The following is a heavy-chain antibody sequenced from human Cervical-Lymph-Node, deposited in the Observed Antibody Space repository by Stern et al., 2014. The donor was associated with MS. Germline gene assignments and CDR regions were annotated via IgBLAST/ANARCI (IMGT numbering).Heavy chain of an antibody. V-gene: IGHV4-30-4*01. J-gene: IGHJ4*02. CDR1: GGSISSGDYY. CDR2: IYYSGST. D-gene: IGHD3/OR15-3a*01. CDR3: AREGPRTGTLVY. Sequence: QLQLQDSGPGLVKPSQTLSLTCTVSGGSISSGDYYWSWIRQPPGKGLEWIGYIYYSGSTYYNPSLKSRVTISVDTSKNQFSLKLSSVTAADTAVYYCAREGPRTGTLVYWGQGTLVTVSS.